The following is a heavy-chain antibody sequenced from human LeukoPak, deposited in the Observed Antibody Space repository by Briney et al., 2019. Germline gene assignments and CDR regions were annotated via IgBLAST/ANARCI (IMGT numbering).Heavy chain of an antibody. CDR2: INHSGST. CDR3: ARGGYNWNSRPDY. Sequence: SETLSLTCAVYGGSFSGYYWSWIRQPPGKGLEWIGEINHSGSTNYNPSLKSRVTISVDTSKNQFSLKLSSVTAADTAVYHCARGGYNWNSRPDYWGQGTLVTVSS. CDR1: GGSFSGYY. V-gene: IGHV4-34*01. J-gene: IGHJ4*02. D-gene: IGHD1-7*01.